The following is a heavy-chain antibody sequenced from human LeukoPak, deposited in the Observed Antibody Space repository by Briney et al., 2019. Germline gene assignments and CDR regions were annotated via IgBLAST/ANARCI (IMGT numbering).Heavy chain of an antibody. CDR3: ASLAGMATMDLLGLG. CDR2: INHSGST. V-gene: IGHV4-34*01. CDR1: GGSFSGYY. Sequence: SETLSLTCAVYGGSFSGYYWSWIRQPPGKGLEWIGEINHSGSTNYNPSLKSRVTISVDTSKNQFSLKLSSVTAADTAVYYCASLAGMATMDLLGLGWGRGTLVTVSS. J-gene: IGHJ4*02. D-gene: IGHD5-24*01.